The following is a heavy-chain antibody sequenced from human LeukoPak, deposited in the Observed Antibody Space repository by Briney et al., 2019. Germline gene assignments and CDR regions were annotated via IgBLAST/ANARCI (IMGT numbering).Heavy chain of an antibody. CDR2: ISSSGSTI. D-gene: IGHD2-2*01. V-gene: IGHV3-48*03. CDR3: ARKGCRSTSCYRYYYYGMDV. CDR1: GFTFSSYE. J-gene: IGHJ6*04. Sequence: PGGSLRLSCAASGFTFSSYEMNWVRQAPGKGLEWVSYISSSGSTIYYADSVKGRFTISRDNAKNSLYLQMNSLRAEDTAVYYCARKGCRSTSCYRYYYYGMDVWGKGTTVTVSS.